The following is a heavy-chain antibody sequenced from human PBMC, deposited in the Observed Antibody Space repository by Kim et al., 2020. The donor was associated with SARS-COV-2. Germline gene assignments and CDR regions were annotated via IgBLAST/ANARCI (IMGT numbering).Heavy chain of an antibody. D-gene: IGHD6-13*01. V-gene: IGHV3-23*01. J-gene: IGHJ4*02. CDR3: AKVPGIAAAGALDY. Sequence: ADSVKGRFTISRDNSKNTLYLQMNSLRAEDTAVYYCAKVPGIAAAGALDYWGQGTLVTVSS.